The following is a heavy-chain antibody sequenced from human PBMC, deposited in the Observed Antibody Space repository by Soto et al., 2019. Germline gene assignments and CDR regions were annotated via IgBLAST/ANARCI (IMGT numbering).Heavy chain of an antibody. V-gene: IGHV1-69*12. CDR3: ARGVWSCSGGSCYSPDY. CDR1: GGTFSSYA. CDR2: IIPIFGTA. Sequence: QVQLVQSGAEVKKPGSSVKVSCKASGGTFSSYAISWVRQAPGQGLEWMGGIIPIFGTANYAQKFQGRVTITADESTSTDYMELSSLRSEDTAVYYCARGVWSCSGGSCYSPDYWGQGTLVTVSS. D-gene: IGHD2-15*01. J-gene: IGHJ4*02.